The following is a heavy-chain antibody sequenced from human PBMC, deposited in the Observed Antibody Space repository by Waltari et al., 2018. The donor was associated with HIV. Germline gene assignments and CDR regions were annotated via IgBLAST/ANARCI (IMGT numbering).Heavy chain of an antibody. V-gene: IGHV3-30*02. Sequence: QVHLVESGGGVVQPGGSLRLYCAASGFTFSSYGMHWVRQAPGKGLEWVAFIRYDGTNKYYADSVKGRFTIFRDNSKNTLYLQMNSLRAEDTAVYYCAKAPYCSTTSCYTFFFDYWGQGTLVTVSS. CDR2: IRYDGTNK. D-gene: IGHD2-2*02. CDR1: GFTFSSYG. CDR3: AKAPYCSTTSCYTFFFDY. J-gene: IGHJ4*02.